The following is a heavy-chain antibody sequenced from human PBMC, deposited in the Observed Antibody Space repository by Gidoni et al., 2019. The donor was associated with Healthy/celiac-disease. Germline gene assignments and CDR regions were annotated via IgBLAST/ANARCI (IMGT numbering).Heavy chain of an antibody. V-gene: IGHV3-13*01. Sequence: EVQLVESGGGLVQPGGSLRLSCAASGFTFSSYDMHWVRQATGKGLEWVSAIGTAGDTYYPGSVKGRFTISRENAKNSLYLQMNSLRAGDTAVYYCARGGPRTTFKYYGMDVWGQGTTVTVSS. CDR1: GFTFSSYD. CDR3: ARGGPRTTFKYYGMDV. D-gene: IGHD1-7*01. J-gene: IGHJ6*02. CDR2: IGTAGDT.